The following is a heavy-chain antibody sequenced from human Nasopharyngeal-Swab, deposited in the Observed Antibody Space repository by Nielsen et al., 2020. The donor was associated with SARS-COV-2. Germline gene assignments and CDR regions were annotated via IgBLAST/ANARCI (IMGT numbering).Heavy chain of an antibody. CDR2: ISYDGSNK. D-gene: IGHD3-9*01. CDR3: AKAFQEPPLRYFDI. V-gene: IGHV3-30*18. Sequence: GGSLRLSCAASGLTFSSYGMHWVRQAPGKGLEWVAVISYDGSNKYYADSVKGRFTISRDNSKNTLYLQMNSLRAEDTAVYYCAKAFQEPPLRYFDIWGQGTLVTVSS. J-gene: IGHJ4*02. CDR1: GLTFSSYG.